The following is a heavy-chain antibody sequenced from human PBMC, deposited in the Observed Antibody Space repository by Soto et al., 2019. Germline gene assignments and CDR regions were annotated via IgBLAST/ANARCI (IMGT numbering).Heavy chain of an antibody. CDR1: GGSVSSGSYY. Sequence: QVQLQESGPGLVKPSETLSLTCTVSGGSVSSGSYYWSWIRQPPGKGLEWIGYIYYSGSTNYNPSLKSRVTISVDTSKNQFSLKLSSVTAADTAVYYCASSFIEMATTLGLDYWGQGTLVTVSS. CDR3: ASSFIEMATTLGLDY. CDR2: IYYSGST. J-gene: IGHJ4*02. V-gene: IGHV4-61*01. D-gene: IGHD1-1*01.